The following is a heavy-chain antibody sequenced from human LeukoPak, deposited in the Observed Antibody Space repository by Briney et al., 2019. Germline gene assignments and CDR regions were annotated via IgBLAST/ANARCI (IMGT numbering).Heavy chain of an antibody. Sequence: ASVKVSCKASGYTFTGYYMHWVRQAPGQGLEWMGIINPSGGSTSYAQKFQGRVTMTRDMSTSTVYMELSSLRSEDTAVYYCVLVVVAATGFDPWGQGTLVTVSS. V-gene: IGHV1-46*01. CDR3: VLVVVAATGFDP. CDR1: GYTFTGYY. CDR2: INPSGGST. J-gene: IGHJ5*02. D-gene: IGHD2-15*01.